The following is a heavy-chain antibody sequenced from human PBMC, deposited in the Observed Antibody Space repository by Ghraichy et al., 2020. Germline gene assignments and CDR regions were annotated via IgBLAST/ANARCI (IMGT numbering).Heavy chain of an antibody. Sequence: SQTLSLTCTVSGGSISSSNYYWGWIRQPPGKGLEWIATIYYSGTTYYNPSLKSRVTISVDTSKHQFSLKLSSVTAADTAVYYCARPFCSGGSCDHFDYWCQGTLVTVSS. CDR3: ARPFCSGGSCDHFDY. CDR1: GGSISSSNYY. J-gene: IGHJ4*02. V-gene: IGHV4-39*01. CDR2: IYYSGTT. D-gene: IGHD2-15*01.